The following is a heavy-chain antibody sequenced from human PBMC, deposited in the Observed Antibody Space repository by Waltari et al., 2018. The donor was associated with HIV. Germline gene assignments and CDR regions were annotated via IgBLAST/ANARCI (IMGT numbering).Heavy chain of an antibody. D-gene: IGHD3-22*01. J-gene: IGHJ3*02. CDR3: VKGSGYNSSGGAFDI. V-gene: IGHV3-64D*06. CDR2: IASHGKNT. CDR1: GFTFSNYP. Sequence: EVQLVESGGGLVQPGGSLRLSCSASGFTFSNYPIHWVRQAPGKGLEIVAAIASHGKNTYKVESVKGRFTISRDNSKNMLYLQMRSLRAEDTALYYCVKGSGYNSSGGAFDIWGQGTMVIVSS.